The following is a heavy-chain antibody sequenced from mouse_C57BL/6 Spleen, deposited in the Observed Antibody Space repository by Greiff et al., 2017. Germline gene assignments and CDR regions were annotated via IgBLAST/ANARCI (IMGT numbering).Heavy chain of an antibody. V-gene: IGHV1-22*01. CDR3: ARIYYDYDGAWAWFAY. Sequence: VHVKQSGPELVKPGASVKMSCKASGYTFTDYNMHWVKQSHGKSLEWIGYINPNNGGTSYNQKFKGKATLTVNKSSSTAYMELRSLTSEDSAVYDCARIYYDYDGAWAWFAYWGQGTLVTVSA. CDR1: GYTFTDYN. D-gene: IGHD2-4*01. CDR2: INPNNGGT. J-gene: IGHJ3*01.